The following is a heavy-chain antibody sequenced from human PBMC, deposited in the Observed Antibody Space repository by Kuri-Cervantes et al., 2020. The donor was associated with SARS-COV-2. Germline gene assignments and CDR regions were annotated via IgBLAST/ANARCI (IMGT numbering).Heavy chain of an antibody. D-gene: IGHD3-3*01. CDR3: ARVAVRFLEWLFFDY. CDR1: GGTFSSYG. CDR2: ISAYNGST. J-gene: IGHJ4*02. Sequence: ASVKVSCKASGGTFSSYGISWVRQAPGQGLEWMGWISAYNGSTNYAQKFQGRVTMTRDTSTSTVYMELSSLRSEDTAVYYCARVAVRFLEWLFFDYWGQGTLVTVSS. V-gene: IGHV1-18*01.